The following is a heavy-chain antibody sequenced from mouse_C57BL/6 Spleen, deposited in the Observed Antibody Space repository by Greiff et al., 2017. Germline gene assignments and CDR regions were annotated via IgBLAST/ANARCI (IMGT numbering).Heavy chain of an antibody. V-gene: IGHV3-6*01. CDR2: ISYDGSN. CDR3: ARTVVTTVAMDY. Sequence: DVQLQESGPGLVKPSQSLSLTCSVTGYSITSGYYWNWIRQFPGNKLEWMGYISYDGSNNYNPSLKNRISITRDTSKNQFFLKLNSVTTEDTATYYCARTVVTTVAMDYWGQGTSVTVSS. CDR1: GYSITSGYY. D-gene: IGHD2-2*01. J-gene: IGHJ4*01.